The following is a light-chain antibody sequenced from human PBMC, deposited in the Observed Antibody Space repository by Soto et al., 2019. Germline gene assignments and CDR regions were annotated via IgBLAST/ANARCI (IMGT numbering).Light chain of an antibody. CDR3: SSYTSSSTLYV. CDR2: EVS. V-gene: IGLV2-14*01. CDR1: SSDVGGYNY. J-gene: IGLJ1*01. Sequence: QSALTQSASVSGSPGQSITISCTGTSSDVGGYNYVSWYRQHPGKAPKLMIYEVSNRPSGFSNRFSGSKSGNTASLTISGLRAEDEADYYCSSYTSSSTLYVFGTGTKLTVL.